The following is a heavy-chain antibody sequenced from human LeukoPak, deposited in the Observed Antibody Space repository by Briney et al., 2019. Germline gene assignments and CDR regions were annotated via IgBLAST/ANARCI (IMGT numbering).Heavy chain of an antibody. CDR1: GFTFSSYG. D-gene: IGHD3-10*01. V-gene: IGHV3-30*18. CDR2: ISYDGSNK. Sequence: PGGSLRLSCAASGFTFSSYGMHWVRQAPGKGLERVAVISYDGSNKYYADSVKGRFTISRDNSKNTLYLQMNSLRAEDTAVYYCAKGGPRITMVRGVIIYYFDYWGQGTLVTVSS. J-gene: IGHJ4*02. CDR3: AKGGPRITMVRGVIIYYFDY.